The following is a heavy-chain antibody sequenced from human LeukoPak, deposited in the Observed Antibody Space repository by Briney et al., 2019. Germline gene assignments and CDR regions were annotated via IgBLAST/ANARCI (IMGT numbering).Heavy chain of an antibody. CDR1: GFTFGKYW. Sequence: GGSLRLSCVASGFTFGKYWMSWVRQAPGKGLEWVANIKLDGSEKNYVDSVKGRFTISRDNTKNSLYLQMNSLRVEDTAVFYCARDFYDSSTIDYWGQGTLVTVSS. D-gene: IGHD3-22*01. CDR2: IKLDGSEK. J-gene: IGHJ4*02. V-gene: IGHV3-7*03. CDR3: ARDFYDSSTIDY.